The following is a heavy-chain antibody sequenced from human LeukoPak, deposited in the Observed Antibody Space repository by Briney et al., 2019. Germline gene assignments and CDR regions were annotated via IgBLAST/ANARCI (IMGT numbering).Heavy chain of an antibody. CDR1: GYTFTGYY. V-gene: IGHV1-2*02. D-gene: IGHD3-3*01. CDR2: INPNSGGT. CDR3: ASGENYDFWSGYLSYYGMDV. J-gene: IGHJ6*02. Sequence: ASVKVSCKASGYTFTGYYMHWVRQAPGQGLEWMGWINPNSGGTNYAQKFQGRVTMTRDTSISTAYMELSRLRSDDTAVYYCASGENYDFWSGYLSYYGMDVWGQGTTVTVSS.